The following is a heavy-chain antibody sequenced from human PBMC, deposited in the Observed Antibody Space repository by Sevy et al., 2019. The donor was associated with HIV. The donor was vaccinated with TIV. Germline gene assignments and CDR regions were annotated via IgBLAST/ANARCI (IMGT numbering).Heavy chain of an antibody. CDR1: GGSVSSGSYY. CDR3: ARDIVIRGNYPGGYYYYGMDV. J-gene: IGHJ6*02. Sequence: SETLSLTCTVSGGSVSSGSYYWSWIRQPPGKGLEWIGYIYYSGSTNYNPSLKGRVTISVDTSKNQFSLKLSSVTAADTAVYYCARDIVIRGNYPGGYYYYGMDVWGQGTTVTVSS. CDR2: IYYSGST. V-gene: IGHV4-61*01. D-gene: IGHD1-7*01.